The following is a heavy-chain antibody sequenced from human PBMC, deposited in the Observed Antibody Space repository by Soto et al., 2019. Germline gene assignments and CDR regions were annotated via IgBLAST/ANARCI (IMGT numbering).Heavy chain of an antibody. J-gene: IGHJ5*02. V-gene: IGHV4-59*01. Sequence: SETLSLTCTVSGGSISSYYCSWIRQPPGKGLEWIGYIYYSGSTNYNPSLKSRVTISVDTSKNQFSLKLSSVTAADTAVYYCAREGSSWSNWFDPWGQGTLVTVSS. CDR2: IYYSGST. D-gene: IGHD6-13*01. CDR1: GGSISSYY. CDR3: AREGSSWSNWFDP.